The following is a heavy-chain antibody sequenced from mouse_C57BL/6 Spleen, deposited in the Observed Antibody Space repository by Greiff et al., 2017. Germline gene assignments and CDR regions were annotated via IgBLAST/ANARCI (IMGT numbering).Heavy chain of an antibody. CDR2: ILPGGGST. V-gene: IGHV1-9*01. J-gene: IGHJ3*01. CDR1: GYTFTGYW. CDR3: ARPYYGNYSGFAY. D-gene: IGHD2-10*01. Sequence: QVQLQQSGAELMKPGASVKLSCKATGYTFTGYWIEWVQQRPGHGLEWIGEILPGGGSTNYNEKFKGKATFTADTSSNTAYMQLSSLTTEDSAIYYCARPYYGNYSGFAYWGQGTLVTVSA.